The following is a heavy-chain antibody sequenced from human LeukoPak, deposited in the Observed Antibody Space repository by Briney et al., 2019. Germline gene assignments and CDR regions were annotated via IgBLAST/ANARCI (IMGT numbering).Heavy chain of an antibody. CDR3: ARDNYYDSSGPVDY. J-gene: IGHJ4*02. Sequence: GGSLRLSCAASGFTFSSYWMSWVRQAPGKGLEWVANIKQDGSEKYYVDSVKGRFTISKDNAKNSLYLQMNSLRAEDTAVYYCARDNYYDSSGPVDYWGQGTLVTVSS. D-gene: IGHD3-22*01. CDR2: IKQDGSEK. V-gene: IGHV3-7*01. CDR1: GFTFSSYW.